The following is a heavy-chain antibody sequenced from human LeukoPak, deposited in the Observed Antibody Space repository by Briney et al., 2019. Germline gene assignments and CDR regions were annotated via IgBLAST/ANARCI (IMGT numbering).Heavy chain of an antibody. V-gene: IGHV1-8*01. D-gene: IGHD7-27*01. CDR2: MSPNSGDT. J-gene: IGHJ4*02. Sequence: ASVKVSCKASGYTFTSYDFNWVRQATGQRPEWMGWMSPNSGDTGYAQKFQDRVTMTRNTSISTAYMELSSLRSDDTAVYYCARGPPNWGYDYWGPGTMVTVSS. CDR1: GYTFTSYD. CDR3: ARGPPNWGYDY.